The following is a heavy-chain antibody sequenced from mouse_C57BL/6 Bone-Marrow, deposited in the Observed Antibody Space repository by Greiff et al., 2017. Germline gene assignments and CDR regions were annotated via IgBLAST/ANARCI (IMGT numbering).Heavy chain of an antibody. D-gene: IGHD2-3*01. Sequence: QVQLQQPGAELVKPGASVKLSCKASGYTFTSYWMHWVKQRPGQGLEWIGMIHPNTGSSNYHEKLKRKATLTVDKSSNTAYMQLSSLTTEDSAVYYCARDGYYKDYWGQGTTLTVSS. CDR1: GYTFTSYW. V-gene: IGHV1-64*01. CDR2: IHPNTGSS. CDR3: ARDGYYKDY. J-gene: IGHJ2*01.